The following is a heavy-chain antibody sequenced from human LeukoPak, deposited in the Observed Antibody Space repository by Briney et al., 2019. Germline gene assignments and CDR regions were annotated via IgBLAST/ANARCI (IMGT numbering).Heavy chain of an antibody. D-gene: IGHD2-8*01. J-gene: IGHJ4*02. CDR2: VTPRSGHA. Sequence: ASVKVSCKASGYTFTNYAINWVRQAPGQGLEWMGWVTPRSGHAGYAQKFQGRVIITRDTSLATAYLELNILTSEDTAVYYCARRETQCMDYWGQGNLVTVSS. V-gene: IGHV1-8*01. CDR1: GYTFTNYA. CDR3: ARRETQCMDY.